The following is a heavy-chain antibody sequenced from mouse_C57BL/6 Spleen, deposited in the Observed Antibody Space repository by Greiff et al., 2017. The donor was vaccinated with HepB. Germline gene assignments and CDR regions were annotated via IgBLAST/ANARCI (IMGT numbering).Heavy chain of an antibody. D-gene: IGHD1-1*01. V-gene: IGHV1-80*01. J-gene: IGHJ3*01. CDR1: GYAFSSYW. CDR3: ARVGSSPAWFAY. CDR2: IYPGDGDT. Sequence: VQLQQSGAELVKPGASVKISCKASGYAFSSYWMNWVKQRPGKGLEWIGQIYPGDGDTNYNGKFKGKATLTADKSSSTAYMQLSSLTSEDSAVYFCARVGSSPAWFAYWGQGTLVTVSA.